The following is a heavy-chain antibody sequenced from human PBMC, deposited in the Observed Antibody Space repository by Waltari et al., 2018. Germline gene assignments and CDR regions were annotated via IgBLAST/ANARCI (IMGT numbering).Heavy chain of an antibody. CDR3: TRHCSSSSCAFDY. Sequence: EVQLVESGGGLVQPGGSLKLSCAASGFTFSGSAMHWVRQASGKGLEWVGRIRGKANSYATAYAASVKGRFTISRDDSRNTAYLQMNSLKTEDTAVYYCTRHCSSSSCAFDYWGQGTLVTVSS. V-gene: IGHV3-73*01. CDR2: IRGKANSYAT. J-gene: IGHJ4*02. D-gene: IGHD2-2*01. CDR1: GFTFSGSA.